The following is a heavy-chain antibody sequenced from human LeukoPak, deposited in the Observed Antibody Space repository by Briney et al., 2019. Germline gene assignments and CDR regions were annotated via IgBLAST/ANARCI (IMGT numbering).Heavy chain of an antibody. J-gene: IGHJ4*02. CDR3: ARHRGFPTTAKKLIDH. CDR1: GVTLSSFD. Sequence: GGTLRLSCAASGVTLSSFDMSWVRQAPGKGLEWVSGVFAGGSNTYYADSVKGRFTVSRDNSKNTLYLQMNSLRAEDTAVYYCARHRGFPTTAKKLIDHWGQGTLVTVSS. D-gene: IGHD1-1*01. CDR2: VFAGGSNT. V-gene: IGHV3-23*03.